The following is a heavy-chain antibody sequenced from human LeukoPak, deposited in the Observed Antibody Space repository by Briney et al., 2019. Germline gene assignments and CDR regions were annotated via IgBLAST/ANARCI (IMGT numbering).Heavy chain of an antibody. Sequence: SETLSLTCAVYGGSFSGYYWSWIRQPPGKGLEWIGEINHSGSTNYNPSLKSRVTISVDTSKNQFSLKLSSVTAADTAVYYCARNPLRYFDWSPFDYWGQGTLVTVSS. V-gene: IGHV4-34*01. CDR1: GGSFSGYY. D-gene: IGHD3-9*01. CDR3: ARNPLRYFDWSPFDY. J-gene: IGHJ4*02. CDR2: INHSGST.